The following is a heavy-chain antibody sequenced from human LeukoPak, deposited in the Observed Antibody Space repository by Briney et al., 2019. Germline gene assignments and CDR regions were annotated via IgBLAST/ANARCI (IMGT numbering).Heavy chain of an antibody. CDR2: IYSGDNT. J-gene: IGHJ5*02. V-gene: IGHV3-66*01. CDR1: GFTVSSNY. Sequence: PGGSLRLSCAASGFTVSSNYMSWVRQAPGKGLEWVSVIYSGDNTYYADSVEGRFTISRDNAKNSLYLQMNSLTVEDTAVYYCARSVGSYYGDLWGQGTLVTVSS. D-gene: IGHD3-22*01. CDR3: ARSVGSYYGDL.